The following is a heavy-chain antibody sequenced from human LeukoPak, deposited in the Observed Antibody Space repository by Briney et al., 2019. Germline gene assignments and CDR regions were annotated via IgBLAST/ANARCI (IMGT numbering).Heavy chain of an antibody. CDR3: ARAILSGYPDS. D-gene: IGHD3-3*01. Sequence: PSETLSLTCAVYGGSFSDYYWSWIRQPPGKGLEWIGEINRSGSTYYNPSLKRRVTISLDTSKNQFSLKLSSVTAADTAVYYCARAILSGYPDSWGQGTLVIVFS. J-gene: IGHJ4*02. CDR2: INRSGST. V-gene: IGHV4-34*01. CDR1: GGSFSDYY.